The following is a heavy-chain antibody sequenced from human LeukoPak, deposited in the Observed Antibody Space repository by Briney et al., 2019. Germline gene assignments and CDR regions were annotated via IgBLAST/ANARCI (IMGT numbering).Heavy chain of an antibody. CDR3: ARDSTTSAAGTFDY. Sequence: PGGSLRLSCAASGFTVSSNYMSWVRQAPGKGLEWVSVIYSGGSTYYADSVKGRFTISRDNSKNTLYLQMNSLRAEDTAVYYCARDSTTSAAGTFDYWGQGTLVTVSS. V-gene: IGHV3-66*01. J-gene: IGHJ4*02. CDR1: GFTVSSNY. D-gene: IGHD6-13*01. CDR2: IYSGGST.